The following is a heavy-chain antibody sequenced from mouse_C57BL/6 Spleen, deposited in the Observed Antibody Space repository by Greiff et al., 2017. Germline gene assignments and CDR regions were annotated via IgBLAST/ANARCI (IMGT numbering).Heavy chain of an antibody. CDR1: GYAFSSSW. CDR3: ARGIYYYGSSRGNAMDY. Sequence: QVQLKQSGPELVKPGASVKISCKASGYAFSSSWMNWVKQRPGKGLEWIGRIYPGDGDTNYNGKFKGKATLTADKSSSTAYMQLSSLTSEDSAVYFCARGIYYYGSSRGNAMDYWGQGTSVTVSS. J-gene: IGHJ4*01. V-gene: IGHV1-82*01. D-gene: IGHD1-1*01. CDR2: IYPGDGDT.